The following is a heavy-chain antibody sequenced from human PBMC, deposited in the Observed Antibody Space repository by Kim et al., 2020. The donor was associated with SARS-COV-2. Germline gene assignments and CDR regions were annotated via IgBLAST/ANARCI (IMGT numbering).Heavy chain of an antibody. CDR1: GGSFSGYY. J-gene: IGHJ2*01. CDR3: AREKVVTAIWGYFGWYFDL. D-gene: IGHD2-21*02. CDR2: INHSGST. V-gene: IGHV4-34*01. Sequence: SETLSLTCAVYGGSFSGYYWSWIRQPPGKGLEWIGEINHSGSTNYNPSLKSRVTISVDTSKNQFSLKLSSVTAADTAVYYCAREKVVTAIWGYFGWYFDLWGRGTLVTVSS.